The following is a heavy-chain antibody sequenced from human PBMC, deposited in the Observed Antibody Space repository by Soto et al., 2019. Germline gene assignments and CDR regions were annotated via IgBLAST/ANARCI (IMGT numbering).Heavy chain of an antibody. CDR3: VRAYCGPLVYYGMDV. J-gene: IGHJ6*02. CDR1: GFTLSDYY. CDR2: IGPSATTI. V-gene: IGHV3-11*01. Sequence: GGSLRLSCAASGFTLSDYYMSWIRQAPGKGLECISYIGPSATTIYYADSVKGRFTISRDNAKNSLYLQLNSLRAEDTAVYYSVRAYCGPLVYYGMDVWGQGTLVTVSS. D-gene: IGHD2-21*01.